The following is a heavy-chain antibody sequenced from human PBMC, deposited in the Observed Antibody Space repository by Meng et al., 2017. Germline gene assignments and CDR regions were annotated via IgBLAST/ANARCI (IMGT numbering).Heavy chain of an antibody. J-gene: IGHJ4*02. V-gene: IGHV1-18*01. D-gene: IGHD3-3*01. Sequence: ASVKVSCKASGYTFTSYGISWVRQAPGQGLEWMGWISAYNGNTNYAQKRQGRVTMTTDTSTSTACMELRSLRSYDTAVYYCARAPHYDFWSGYLFDYWGQGTLVTVSS. CDR2: ISAYNGNT. CDR3: ARAPHYDFWSGYLFDY. CDR1: GYTFTSYG.